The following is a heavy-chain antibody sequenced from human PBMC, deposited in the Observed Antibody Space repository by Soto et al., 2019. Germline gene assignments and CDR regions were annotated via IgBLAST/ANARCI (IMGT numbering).Heavy chain of an antibody. CDR2: LYTMGST. D-gene: IGHD3-10*01. J-gene: IGHJ6*02. CDR3: ARVRDYGLGTNRHHYGMDV. Sequence: QVQLQESGPGLVKSSETLSLTCTVSGGSISGYYWSWIRQPAGKGLEWIGRLYTMGSTNYNPSLQRRLTMTADTTKTDLSLKVSSVTAADTAVYFCARVRDYGLGTNRHHYGMDVWGQGTTVTVSS. CDR1: GGSISGYY. V-gene: IGHV4-4*07.